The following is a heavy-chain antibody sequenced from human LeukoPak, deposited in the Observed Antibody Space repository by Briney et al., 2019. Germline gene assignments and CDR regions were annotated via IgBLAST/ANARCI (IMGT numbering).Heavy chain of an antibody. CDR3: ARSEEVVVAATSLDY. V-gene: IGHV4-39*07. CDR1: GGSISSSSYY. D-gene: IGHD2-15*01. Sequence: PSETLSLTCTVSGGSISSSSYYWGWIRQPPGKGLEWIGSIYYSGSTYYNPSLKSRVTISVDTFKNQFSLKLSSVTAADTAVYYCARSEEVVVAATSLDYWGQGTLVTVSS. J-gene: IGHJ4*02. CDR2: IYYSGST.